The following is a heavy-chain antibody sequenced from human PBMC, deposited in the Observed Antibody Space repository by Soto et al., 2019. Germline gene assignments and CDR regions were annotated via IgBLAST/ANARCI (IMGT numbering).Heavy chain of an antibody. V-gene: IGHV3-72*01. Sequence: PGGSLRRSCSASGFTLSDHYMDWVRQAPGKGLAWVGPTRNKANSYTREYAASVKGRFTISRDDSKNSVYLQMNSLKTEDTAVYYCARVYCSGGSCYSGDYWGQGTLVTVSS. J-gene: IGHJ4*02. CDR1: GFTLSDHY. D-gene: IGHD2-15*01. CDR3: ARVYCSGGSCYSGDY. CDR2: TRNKANSYTR.